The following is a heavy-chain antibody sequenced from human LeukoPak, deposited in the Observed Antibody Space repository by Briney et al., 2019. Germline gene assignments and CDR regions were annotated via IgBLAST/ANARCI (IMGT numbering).Heavy chain of an antibody. D-gene: IGHD6-19*01. V-gene: IGHV4-61*02. CDR2: IYTSGST. CDR3: ARDRGSGWYRARLFDY. CDR1: GGSISSGTYY. J-gene: IGHJ4*02. Sequence: SQTLSLTCTVSGGSISSGTYYWRWIRQPAGKGLEWIGRIYTSGSTYYNPSLKSRVTISVDTSKNQFSLKLSSVTAADTAVYYCARDRGSGWYRARLFDYWGQGTLVTVSS.